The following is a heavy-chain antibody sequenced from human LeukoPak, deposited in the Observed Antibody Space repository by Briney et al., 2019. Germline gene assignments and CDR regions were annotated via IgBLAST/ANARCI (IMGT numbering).Heavy chain of an antibody. Sequence: GGSLRLSCAASGFTFSSYAMSWVRQAPGRGLEWLSVISGSGGTTYYADSVKGRFTISRDNSKNTLYLQMNSLRADDTAVYYCVKDSNVDHDYLWGSYRSPFDFWGQGTLVSVSS. D-gene: IGHD3-16*02. CDR3: VKDSNVDHDYLWGSYRSPFDF. J-gene: IGHJ4*02. CDR2: ISGSGGTT. CDR1: GFTFSSYA. V-gene: IGHV3-23*01.